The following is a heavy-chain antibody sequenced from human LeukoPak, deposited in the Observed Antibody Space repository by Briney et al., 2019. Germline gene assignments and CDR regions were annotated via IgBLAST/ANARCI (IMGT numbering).Heavy chain of an antibody. J-gene: IGHJ3*02. V-gene: IGHV4-34*01. CDR3: ARDTGRGAFDI. CDR2: INHSGST. CDR1: GGSFSGYY. D-gene: IGHD5-24*01. Sequence: SETLSLTCAVYGGSFSGYYWSWIRQPPGKGLGWIGEINHSGSTNYNPSLKSRVTISVDTSKNQFSLKLSSVTAADTAVYYCARDTGRGAFDIWGQGTMVTVSS.